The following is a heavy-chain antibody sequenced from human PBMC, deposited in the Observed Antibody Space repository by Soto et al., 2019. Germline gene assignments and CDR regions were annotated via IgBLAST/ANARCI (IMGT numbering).Heavy chain of an antibody. Sequence: ASVKVSCKASGYTFTSYNMHWVRQAPGQGLEWMGIINPSGGSTSYAQKFQGRVTMTRDTSTSTVYMELNSVKSEDSAVYYCASRVLCDMDVWGQGTTVTVSS. J-gene: IGHJ6*02. CDR3: ASRVLCDMDV. CDR2: INPSGGST. V-gene: IGHV1-46*01. D-gene: IGHD2-21*01. CDR1: GYTFTSYN.